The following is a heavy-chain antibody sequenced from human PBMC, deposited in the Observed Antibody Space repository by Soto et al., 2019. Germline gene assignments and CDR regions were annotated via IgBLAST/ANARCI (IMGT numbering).Heavy chain of an antibody. J-gene: IGHJ6*02. V-gene: IGHV1-18*04. D-gene: IGHD5-12*01. Sequence: SVKVSFKASGYTFTSYGISSVRQAPGQGLEWMGWISAYNGNTNYAQKLQGRFTMTTDTSTSTAYMELRSLRSDDTAVYYCASDSRLSGSFNYYYHRMDVWGQATTVTVSS. CDR3: ASDSRLSGSFNYYYHRMDV. CDR1: GYTFTSYG. CDR2: ISAYNGNT.